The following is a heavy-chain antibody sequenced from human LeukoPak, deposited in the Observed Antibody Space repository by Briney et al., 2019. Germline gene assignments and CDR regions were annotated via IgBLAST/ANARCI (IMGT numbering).Heavy chain of an antibody. CDR3: ARSGDFWSGYNNWFDP. D-gene: IGHD3-3*01. CDR1: GGSISSYY. CDR2: IYTSGST. V-gene: IGHV4-4*07. J-gene: IGHJ5*02. Sequence: SETLSLTCTVSGGSISSYYWSWIRQPAGKGLEWIGRIYTSGSTNYNPSLKSRVTMSVDTSKNQFSLKLSSVTAADTGVYYCARSGDFWSGYNNWFDPWGQGTLVTVSS.